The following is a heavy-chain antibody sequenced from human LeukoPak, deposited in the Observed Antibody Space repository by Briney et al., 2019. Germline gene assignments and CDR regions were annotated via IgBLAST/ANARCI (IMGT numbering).Heavy chain of an antibody. CDR3: ARPHRLGELSPFDY. CDR1: GFTFSDYY. CDR2: ISSSRSYT. V-gene: IGHV3-11*03. D-gene: IGHD3-16*02. Sequence: GGSLRLSRAASGFTFSDYYMSWIRQAPGKGLEWVSYISSSRSYTKYGDSVKGRFTISRDNAKKSLYLQMNSLRAEDTAVYYCARPHRLGELSPFDYWGQGTLVTVSS. J-gene: IGHJ4*02.